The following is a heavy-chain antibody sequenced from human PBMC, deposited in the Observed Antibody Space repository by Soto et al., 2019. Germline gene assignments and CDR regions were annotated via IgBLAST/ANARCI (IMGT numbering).Heavy chain of an antibody. CDR3: TTRGDGYNADFDY. CDR2: IRSKANSYAT. CDR1: GVTFSGSA. V-gene: IGHV3-73*01. Sequence: EVQVVVSGGGLVQPGGSLKLSCAASGVTFSGSAMHWVRQASRKGLEWVGRIRSKANSYATAYGASVKGRFTMSRDDSKNTAYLQMNSLKTEDTAVYYCTTRGDGYNADFDYWGQGTLGTVSS. J-gene: IGHJ4*02. D-gene: IGHD5-12*01.